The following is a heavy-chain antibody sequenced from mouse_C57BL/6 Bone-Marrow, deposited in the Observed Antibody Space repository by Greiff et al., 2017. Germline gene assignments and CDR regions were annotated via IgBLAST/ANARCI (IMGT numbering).Heavy chain of an antibody. J-gene: IGHJ2*01. CDR3: ARSGPLGRSFDY. Sequence: QVQLQQPGAELVKPGASVKMSCKASGYTFTSYWITWVKQRPGQGLEWIGDIYPTSGRTNYNEKFKSKARLTVDTSSNTAYMPLSSLTSEDSAVFYCARSGPLGRSFDYWGQGTTLTVSA. D-gene: IGHD4-1*01. CDR1: GYTFTSYW. CDR2: IYPTSGRT. V-gene: IGHV1-55*01.